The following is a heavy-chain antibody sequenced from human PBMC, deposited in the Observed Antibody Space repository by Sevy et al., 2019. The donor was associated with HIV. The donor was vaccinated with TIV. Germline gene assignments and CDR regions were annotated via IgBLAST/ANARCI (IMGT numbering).Heavy chain of an antibody. J-gene: IGHJ4*02. CDR3: AGENAWGKCNS. Sequence: SETLSLTCTVSGGSITSLYWNWIRQPPGKGLEWIANINYNGHINYNPSLKSRVTLSLDTSKNQLSLRLSSVTAADTAMYYCAGENAWGKCNSWGQGTLVTVSS. D-gene: IGHD1-26*01. V-gene: IGHV4-59*08. CDR1: GGSITSLY. CDR2: INYNGHI.